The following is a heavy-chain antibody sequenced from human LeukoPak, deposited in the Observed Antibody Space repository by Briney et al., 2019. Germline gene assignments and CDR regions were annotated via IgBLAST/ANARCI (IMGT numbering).Heavy chain of an antibody. CDR2: MNPNSGNT. D-gene: IGHD5-12*01. CDR1: GYTFTSYD. Sequence: ASVKVSCKASGYTFTSYDINWVRQATGQGLEWMGWMNPNSGNTGYAQKFQGGVTMTRNTSISTAYMELSSLRSEDTAVYYCARGLETKGGYDFDYWGQGTLVTVSS. V-gene: IGHV1-8*01. CDR3: ARGLETKGGYDFDY. J-gene: IGHJ4*02.